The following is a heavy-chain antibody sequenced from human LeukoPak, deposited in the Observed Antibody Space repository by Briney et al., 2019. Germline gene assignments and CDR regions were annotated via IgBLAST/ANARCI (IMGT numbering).Heavy chain of an antibody. CDR1: GFDFSTYA. J-gene: IGHJ5*02. CDR3: SRDRFGGLDL. Sequence: PGGSLRLSCAASGFDFSTYAINWVRQAPGKGLEWVSSISTMSNYIFYGDSVKGRFTISRDNAKNSVYLQMNSLRPEDTAVYYCSRDRFGGLDLWGQGTLVTVSS. D-gene: IGHD3-16*01. CDR2: ISTMSNYI. V-gene: IGHV3-21*01.